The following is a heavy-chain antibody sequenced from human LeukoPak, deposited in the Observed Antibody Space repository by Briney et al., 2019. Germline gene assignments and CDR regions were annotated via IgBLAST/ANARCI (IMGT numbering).Heavy chain of an antibody. D-gene: IGHD3-10*01. J-gene: IGHJ4*02. CDR3: ATGDKYLWFGELTLFDY. V-gene: IGHV1-24*01. Sequence: ASVKVSCKVSGYTLTELSMHWLRQAPGKGLEWMGGFDPEDGEAIYAQKLQGRVTMTEDTSTDTAYMELSSLRSEDTAVYYCATGDKYLWFGELTLFDYWGQGTLVTVSS. CDR2: FDPEDGEA. CDR1: GYTLTELS.